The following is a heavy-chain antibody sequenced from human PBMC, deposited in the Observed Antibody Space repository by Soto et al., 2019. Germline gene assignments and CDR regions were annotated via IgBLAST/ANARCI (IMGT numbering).Heavy chain of an antibody. J-gene: IGHJ4*02. CDR3: ARDLRTGTTDY. V-gene: IGHV3-11*06. D-gene: IGHD1-1*01. CDR1: GFTFSDYY. CDR2: ISSSSSYT. Sequence: QVQLVESGGGLVKPGGSLRLSCAASGFTFSDYYMSWIRQAPGKGLEWVSYISSSSSYTNYADSVKGRFTISRDNAKNSLYLQMNSLRAEDTAVYYCARDLRTGTTDYWGQGTLVTVSS.